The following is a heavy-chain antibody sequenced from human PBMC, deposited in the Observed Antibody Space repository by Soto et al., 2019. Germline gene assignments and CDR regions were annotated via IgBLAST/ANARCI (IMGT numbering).Heavy chain of an antibody. D-gene: IGHD2-2*01. CDR3: ARGGGSTKVDY. CDR1: GGSITSSGYS. J-gene: IGHJ4*02. V-gene: IGHV4-31*03. CDR2: TSNSGNT. Sequence: QVQLQESGPGLVKPSQTLSLTCTVSGGSITSSGYSWSWIRQHPGEGLEWIGFTSNSGNTSYNPSLKSRVTISVDTSSNQFSLNLKSVTAADTAVYYCARGGGSTKVDYWGQGTLVTVSP.